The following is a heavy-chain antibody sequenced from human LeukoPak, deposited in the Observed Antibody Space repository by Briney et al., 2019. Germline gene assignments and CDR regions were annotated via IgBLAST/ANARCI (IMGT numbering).Heavy chain of an antibody. CDR1: GFTFSSYA. CDR2: ISGSGGSA. D-gene: IGHD6-19*01. Sequence: PGGSLRLSCAASGFTFSSYAMSWVRQAPGKGLEWVSAISGSGGSAYYADSVKGRFTISRDNSKNTLYLQMNSLRAEDTAVYYCAKAGSGWPRWGDYWGQGTLVTVSS. J-gene: IGHJ4*02. V-gene: IGHV3-23*01. CDR3: AKAGSGWPRWGDY.